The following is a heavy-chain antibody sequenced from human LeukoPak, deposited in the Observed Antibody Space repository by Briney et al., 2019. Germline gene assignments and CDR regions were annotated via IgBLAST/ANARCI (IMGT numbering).Heavy chain of an antibody. CDR1: GYTFTSYS. J-gene: IGHJ4*02. CDR3: ARGSVVRGAVNDY. V-gene: IGHV1-3*01. CDR2: INAGDGNT. D-gene: IGHD3-10*01. Sequence: ASVKVSCKSSGYTFTSYSIHWVRQAPGQGLEWMGWINAGDGNTKYSQKFQVRVTITRDTSANTAYMELSNLRSEDTAVYYCARGSVVRGAVNDYWGQGTLVTVSS.